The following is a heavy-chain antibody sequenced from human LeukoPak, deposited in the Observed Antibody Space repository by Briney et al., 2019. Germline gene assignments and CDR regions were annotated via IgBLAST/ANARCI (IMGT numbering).Heavy chain of an antibody. Sequence: GGSLRLSCAASGFTFTKAWMSWVRQAPGKGLEWIGRIKSKRDGGTTDYAAPVQGRFAMSRDDSQNTVYLQMNSLKTADTAVYYCTTDGGIGPSPIFDYWGQGTLLTVSS. CDR3: TTDGGIGPSPIFDY. D-gene: IGHD6-13*01. CDR2: IKSKRDGGTT. CDR1: GFTFTKAW. V-gene: IGHV3-15*01. J-gene: IGHJ4*02.